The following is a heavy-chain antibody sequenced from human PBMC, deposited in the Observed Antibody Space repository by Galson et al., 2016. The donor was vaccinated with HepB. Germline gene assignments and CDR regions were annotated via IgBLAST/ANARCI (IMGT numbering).Heavy chain of an antibody. D-gene: IGHD2-21*02. J-gene: IGHJ3*02. CDR1: GFTFSKFA. CDR2: VSYDARNK. V-gene: IGHV3-30-3*02. CDR3: ATEGGVMVTPIDAFDT. Sequence: SLRLSCATSGFTFSKFAMHWVRQAPGKGLEWVAFVSYDARNKYYADSVRGRFTISRDNSKNTLYVQMDSLRPEDTAVYYCATEGGVMVTPIDAFDTWGQGTMVTVSS.